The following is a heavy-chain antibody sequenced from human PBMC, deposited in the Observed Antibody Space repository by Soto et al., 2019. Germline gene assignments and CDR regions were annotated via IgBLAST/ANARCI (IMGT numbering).Heavy chain of an antibody. V-gene: IGHV3-33*01. CDR2: IWYDGSDK. CDR1: GFTFSNYG. D-gene: IGHD2-2*01. Sequence: QVQLVESGGGVVQPGRSLRLSCAASGFTFSNYGMHWVRQAPGKGLEWVALIWYDGSDKYYVDSVTGRFTISRDNSKNTLYLHMSSLRAEDTAVYYCARDVCTSCSTPRGLDYWGQGTLVTVSS. J-gene: IGHJ4*02. CDR3: ARDVCTSCSTPRGLDY.